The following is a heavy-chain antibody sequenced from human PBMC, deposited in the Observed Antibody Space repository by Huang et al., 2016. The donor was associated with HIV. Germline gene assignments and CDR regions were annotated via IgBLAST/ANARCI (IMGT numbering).Heavy chain of an antibody. Sequence: EVQLVQSGAEVKKPGESLKISCKGSGYSFTSYWIGWVRQVPGKGLGGMGSIYPGDSDTRYSPSFKGQVTISADKSISTAYLQWSSLKASDTAMYYCARLSTTWYFDYWGQGTLVTVSS. D-gene: IGHD1-1*01. CDR1: GYSFTSYW. CDR2: IYPGDSDT. V-gene: IGHV5-51*01. CDR3: ARLSTTWYFDY. J-gene: IGHJ4*02.